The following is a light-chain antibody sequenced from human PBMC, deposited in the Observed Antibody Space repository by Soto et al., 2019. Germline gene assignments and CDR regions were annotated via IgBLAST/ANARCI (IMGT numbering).Light chain of an antibody. Sequence: QSVLTQPPSVSGAPGQRVTISCTGSSSNIGAGYDVHWYQQLPGTAPKLLIYGNSNRPSGVPDRFSGSKSGTSASLAITGLQAEDEADYYCQSYDSNFWVFGGGTKVTVL. CDR1: SSNIGAGYD. V-gene: IGLV1-40*01. CDR2: GNS. CDR3: QSYDSNFWV. J-gene: IGLJ3*02.